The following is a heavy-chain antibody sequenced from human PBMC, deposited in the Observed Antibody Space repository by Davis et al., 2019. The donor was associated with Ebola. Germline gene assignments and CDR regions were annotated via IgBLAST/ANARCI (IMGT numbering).Heavy chain of an antibody. D-gene: IGHD6-13*01. V-gene: IGHV4-4*02. J-gene: IGHJ4*02. Sequence: PSETLSLTCAVSGGSISSSNWWSWVRQSPGKGLEWIGEINHSGITNYNPSLKSRVTISVDTSKNQFSLKLSSVTAADTAVYYCARQISSIAAAVNFDYWGQGTLVTVSS. CDR2: INHSGIT. CDR3: ARQISSIAAAVNFDY. CDR1: GGSISSSNW.